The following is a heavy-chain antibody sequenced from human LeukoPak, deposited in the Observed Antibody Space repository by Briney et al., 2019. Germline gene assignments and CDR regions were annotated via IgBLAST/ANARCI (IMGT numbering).Heavy chain of an antibody. CDR1: GFTFSHFG. J-gene: IGHJ4*02. Sequence: GGSLRLSCATSGFTFSHFGMHWVRQAPGKGLEWVAVISYDGSNKYYADSVKGRFTISRDNSKNTLYLQMNSLRPEDAAVYYCGNLPLWGQGTLVTVSS. CDR3: GNLPL. CDR2: ISYDGSNK. V-gene: IGHV3-30*18.